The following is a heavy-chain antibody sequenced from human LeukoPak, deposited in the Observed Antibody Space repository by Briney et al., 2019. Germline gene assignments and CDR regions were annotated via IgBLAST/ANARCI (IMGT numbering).Heavy chain of an antibody. CDR3: ARDLYYDFWSGYGAFDI. Sequence: SETLSLTCAVYGGSFSGYYWNWIRQPPGKGLEWIGRIYTSGGTNYNPSLKSRVTISVDTSKNQFSLKLSSVTAADTAVYYCARDLYYDFWSGYGAFDIWGQGTMVTVSS. CDR2: IYTSGGT. J-gene: IGHJ3*02. CDR1: GGSFSGYY. V-gene: IGHV4-59*10. D-gene: IGHD3-3*01.